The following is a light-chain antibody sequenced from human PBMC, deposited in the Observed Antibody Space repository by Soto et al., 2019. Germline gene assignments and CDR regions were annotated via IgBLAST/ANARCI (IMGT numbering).Light chain of an antibody. Sequence: EIVLTQSPGTLSLSPGERATLSCRASQSLNNRYLAWYQQKPGQAPRLLIYGASSRATGIPDRFSGSGSGTDFTLTISRLEPEDFAVYYCQQYGSSPWTFGQGTKVELK. CDR1: QSLNNRY. J-gene: IGKJ1*01. V-gene: IGKV3-20*01. CDR3: QQYGSSPWT. CDR2: GAS.